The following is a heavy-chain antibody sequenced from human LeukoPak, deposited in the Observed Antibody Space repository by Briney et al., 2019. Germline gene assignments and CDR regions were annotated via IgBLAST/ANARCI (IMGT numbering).Heavy chain of an antibody. CDR1: GFTFSSYA. D-gene: IGHD3-3*01. CDR2: IKQDGSEK. Sequence: GGSLRLSCAASGFTFSSYAMSWVRQAPGKGLEWVANIKQDGSEKYYVDSVKGRFTISRDNAKNSLYLQMNSLRAEDTAVYYCAREGPITIFGVVIIYPFDYWGQGTLVTVSS. V-gene: IGHV3-7*01. CDR3: AREGPITIFGVVIIYPFDY. J-gene: IGHJ4*02.